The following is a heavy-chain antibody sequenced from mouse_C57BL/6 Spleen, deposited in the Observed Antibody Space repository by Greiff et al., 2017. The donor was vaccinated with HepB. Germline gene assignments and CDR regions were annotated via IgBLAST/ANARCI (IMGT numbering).Heavy chain of an antibody. CDR1: GFTFSSYA. CDR3: TRWGWFNYFDY. J-gene: IGHJ2*01. Sequence: EVQVVESGEGLVKPGGSLKLSCAASGFTFSSYAMSWVRQTPEKRLEWVAYISSGGDYIYYADTVKGRFTISRDNARNTLYLQMSSLKSEDTAMYYCTRWGWFNYFDYWGQGTTLTVSS. D-gene: IGHD2-3*01. CDR2: ISSGGDYI. V-gene: IGHV5-9-1*02.